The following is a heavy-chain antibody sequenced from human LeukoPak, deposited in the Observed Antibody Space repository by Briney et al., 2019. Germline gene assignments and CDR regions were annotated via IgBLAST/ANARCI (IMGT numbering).Heavy chain of an antibody. D-gene: IGHD3-16*01. CDR3: AKGGFDP. V-gene: IGHV3-21*01. CDR1: GFTFSSYS. J-gene: IGHJ5*02. Sequence: GVLRLSCAASGFTFSSYSMNWVRQAPGKGLEWVSSISSSSSYIYYADSVKGRSTISRDNAKNSLYLQMNSLRAEDTAVYYCAKGGFDPWGQGTLVTVSS. CDR2: ISSSSSYI.